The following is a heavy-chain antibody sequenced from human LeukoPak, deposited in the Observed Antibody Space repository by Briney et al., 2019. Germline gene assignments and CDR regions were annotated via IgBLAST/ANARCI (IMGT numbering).Heavy chain of an antibody. CDR2: IYHTGST. CDR1: GYSISSGYY. CDR3: ARDKDDYVWGTYRW. Sequence: SETLSLTCAVSGYSISSGYYWGWVRPAPGKGLEWIGSIYHTGSTDYNPSLKGRLTISVEMSKNQFSLNLRSVTAADTAVYYCARDKDDYVWGTYRWWGQGMLVTVSS. D-gene: IGHD3-16*02. V-gene: IGHV4-38-2*01. J-gene: IGHJ4*02.